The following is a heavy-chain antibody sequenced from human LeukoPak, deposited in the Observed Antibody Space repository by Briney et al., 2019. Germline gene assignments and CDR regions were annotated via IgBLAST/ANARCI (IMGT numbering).Heavy chain of an antibody. Sequence: LRLSCAASGFTFSSYSMNWVRQNPGKGLEWIGYINYSGNTYYNPSLKSRVTISVDTSKNQFSLKLSSVTAADTAVYYCARNELISSNYYYYGMDVWGQGTTVTVSS. CDR3: ARNELISSNYYYYGMDV. V-gene: IGHV4-31*02. CDR1: GFTFSSYS. CDR2: INYSGNT. J-gene: IGHJ6*02.